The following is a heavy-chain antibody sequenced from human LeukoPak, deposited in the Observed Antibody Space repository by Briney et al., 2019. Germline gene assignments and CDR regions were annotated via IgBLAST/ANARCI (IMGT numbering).Heavy chain of an antibody. Sequence: SETLSLTCTVSGGSISSHYWSWIRQPPGKGLEWIGYIYYSGSTNYNPSLKSRVTISVDTSKNQFSLKLSSVTAADTAVYYCARDNVLLWFGELIGWFDPWGQGTLVTVSS. D-gene: IGHD3-10*01. CDR3: ARDNVLLWFGELIGWFDP. J-gene: IGHJ5*02. V-gene: IGHV4-59*11. CDR2: IYYSGST. CDR1: GGSISSHY.